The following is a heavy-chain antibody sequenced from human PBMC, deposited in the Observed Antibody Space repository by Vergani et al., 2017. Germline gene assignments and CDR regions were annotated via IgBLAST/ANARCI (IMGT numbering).Heavy chain of an antibody. Sequence: QVQLVESGGGAVQPGESLRLSCAASGFHFDQYGMHWVRQAPGKGLEWVGYLRADSTGQQYKDSVKGRFTISRDNSKNTMYLQMNSVRSDDTAIYYCAKDRKSTWYGFDYWGQGTLVTVSS. CDR2: LRADSTGQ. CDR3: AKDRKSTWYGFDY. J-gene: IGHJ4*02. CDR1: GFHFDQYG. D-gene: IGHD6-13*01. V-gene: IGHV3-30*02.